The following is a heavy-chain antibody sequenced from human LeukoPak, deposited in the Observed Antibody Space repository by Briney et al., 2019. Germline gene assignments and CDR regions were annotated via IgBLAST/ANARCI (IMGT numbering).Heavy chain of an antibody. Sequence: HGGSLRLYCAASGFPFSNYEMNWVRQAPGKGLEWVSYISSSGSTIYYAESVKGRFTISRDNAKNSLYLQMNSLRAEDTAVYYCARVSIAAAGIDYWGQGTLVTVSS. CDR3: ARVSIAAAGIDY. V-gene: IGHV3-48*03. CDR1: GFPFSNYE. D-gene: IGHD6-13*01. J-gene: IGHJ4*02. CDR2: ISSSGSTI.